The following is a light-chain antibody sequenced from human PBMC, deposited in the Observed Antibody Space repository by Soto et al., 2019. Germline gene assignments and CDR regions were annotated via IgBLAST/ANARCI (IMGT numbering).Light chain of an antibody. V-gene: IGKV4-1*01. Sequence: DIVMTQSPDSLAVSLGERATINCKCSQSVLNSSNNKNYLAWYQQKPGQPPNVLISWATTRESGVPDRVSGSGSGTDFTLTISSLQAEDVAVSYCQQYYSSPPTFGQGTKVEIK. CDR1: QSVLNSSNNKNY. CDR2: WAT. J-gene: IGKJ1*01. CDR3: QQYYSSPPT.